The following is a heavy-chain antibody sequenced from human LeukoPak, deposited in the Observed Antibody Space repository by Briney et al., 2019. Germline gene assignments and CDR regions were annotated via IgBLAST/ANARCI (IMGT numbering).Heavy chain of an antibody. V-gene: IGHV4-30-4*08. Sequence: SEALSLTCTVSGGSISSGDYYWTWIRQPPGKGLEWIGYIYYSGSTYYNPSLKSRVTISVDTSKNQFSLKLSSVTAADTAVYYCARGGVVVPAAIGHGWFDPWXQGTLVTVSS. CDR2: IYYSGST. CDR3: ARGGVVVPAAIGHGWFDP. CDR1: GGSISSGDYY. J-gene: IGHJ5*02. D-gene: IGHD2-2*01.